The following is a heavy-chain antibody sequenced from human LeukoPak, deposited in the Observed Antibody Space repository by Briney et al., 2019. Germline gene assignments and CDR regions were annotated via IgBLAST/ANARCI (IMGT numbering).Heavy chain of an antibody. J-gene: IGHJ3*02. CDR3: ARHPGITAAGTGFDI. CDR1: GGTISSCAYY. Sequence: SETLTLTCTVSGGTISSCAYYWVRKRQGPGKELEWIGSIYYSGRTYYNPSLKSRLTISVDTSKNQFSLKLSSVTAADTAVYYCARHPGITAAGTGFDIWGQGKMVTVSS. CDR2: IYYSGRT. D-gene: IGHD6-13*01. V-gene: IGHV4-39*01.